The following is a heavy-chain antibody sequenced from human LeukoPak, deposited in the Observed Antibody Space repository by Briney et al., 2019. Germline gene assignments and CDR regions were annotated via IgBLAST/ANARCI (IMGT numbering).Heavy chain of an antibody. V-gene: IGHV3-23*01. CDR3: ARDLSFGVEAFDI. CDR2: ISSTGGTT. CDR1: GITFSSYG. J-gene: IGHJ3*02. Sequence: GGSLRLSCAASGITFSSYGMSWVRQAPGKGLEWVSSISSTGGTTCYADSVKGRFTISRDNSKNTVYLQMNSLRAEDTAVYYCARDLSFGVEAFDIWGQGTLVTVSS. D-gene: IGHD3-3*01.